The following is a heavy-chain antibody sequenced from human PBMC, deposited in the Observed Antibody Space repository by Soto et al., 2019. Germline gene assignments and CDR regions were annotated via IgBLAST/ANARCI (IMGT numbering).Heavy chain of an antibody. CDR1: GFGFNGYD. J-gene: IGHJ6*02. V-gene: IGHV3-13*01. CDR3: ARAGAAAGPDYYYYYGMDV. Sequence: PGGSLRLSCAASGFGFNGYDMHWVRQAPGKNLEWVAAISTAGDTYYLGSVKGRFTISREDAKNSLSLQMNSLRVGDTAVFYCARAGAAAGPDYYYYYGMDVWGQGTTVTVSS. D-gene: IGHD6-13*01. CDR2: ISTAGDT.